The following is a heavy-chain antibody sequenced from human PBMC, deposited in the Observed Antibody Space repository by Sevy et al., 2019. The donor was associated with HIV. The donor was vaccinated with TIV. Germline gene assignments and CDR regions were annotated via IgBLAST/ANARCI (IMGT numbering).Heavy chain of an antibody. V-gene: IGHV1-8*01. CDR3: ARAPTRNWNYPPNYYYYGMDV. CDR1: GYTFTSYD. CDR2: MNPNSGNT. D-gene: IGHD1-7*01. Sequence: ASVKVSCKASGYTFTSYDINWVRQATGQGLEWMGWMNPNSGNTGYAQKFQGRVTMTRNTSISTAYMELSSLRSEDTAVYYCARAPTRNWNYPPNYYYYGMDVWGQGTTVTVSS. J-gene: IGHJ6*02.